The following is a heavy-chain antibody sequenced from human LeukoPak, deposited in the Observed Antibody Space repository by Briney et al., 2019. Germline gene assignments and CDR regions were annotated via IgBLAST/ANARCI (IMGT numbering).Heavy chain of an antibody. V-gene: IGHV3-30*04. CDR2: ISYDGSNK. CDR3: ARDRFRLRRIQYYFDY. J-gene: IGHJ4*02. CDR1: GFTFSSYA. D-gene: IGHD2-21*02. Sequence: PGGSLRLSCAASGFTFSSYAMHWVRQAPGKGLEWVAVISYDGSNKYYADSVKGRFTISRDNSKNTLYLQMNSLRAEDTAVYYCARDRFRLRRIQYYFDYWGQGTLVTVSS.